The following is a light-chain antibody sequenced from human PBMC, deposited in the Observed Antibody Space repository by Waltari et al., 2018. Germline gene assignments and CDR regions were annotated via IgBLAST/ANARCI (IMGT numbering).Light chain of an antibody. CDR1: QSVFYISKNKNY. Sequence: DIVMTQSPDSLAVSLGERATINCKSIQSVFYISKNKNYLAWYQQKPGQAPKLLIYRASTRESGVPDRFIGSGSGTDFTLTISSLQAEDVAVYYCQQYYGNPRTFGQGTKLEIK. CDR3: QQYYGNPRT. J-gene: IGKJ2*01. V-gene: IGKV4-1*01. CDR2: RAS.